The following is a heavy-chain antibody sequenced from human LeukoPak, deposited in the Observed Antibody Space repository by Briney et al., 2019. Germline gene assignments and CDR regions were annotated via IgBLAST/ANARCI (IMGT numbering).Heavy chain of an antibody. D-gene: IGHD3-9*01. CDR1: GGSLSSSSFY. CDR3: TRGSYDVLTGYSTLGEY. CDR2: IYYSGST. V-gene: IGHV4-39*01. J-gene: IGHJ4*02. Sequence: SETLSLTCTVPGGSLSSSSFYWGWVRQTPGKGLEWIGNIYYSGSTYYNPSLKSRLTISLDTSQRQFSLRLSSVTAADTALYYCTRGSYDVLTGYSTLGEYWGQGTLVTVSS.